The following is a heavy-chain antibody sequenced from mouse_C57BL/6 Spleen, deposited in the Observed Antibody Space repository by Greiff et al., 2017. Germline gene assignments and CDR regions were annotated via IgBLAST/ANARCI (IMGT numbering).Heavy chain of an antibody. D-gene: IGHD2-1*01. CDR1: GYTFTSYW. V-gene: IGHV1-53*01. J-gene: IGHJ3*01. CDR3: AGYGNYVAWFAY. Sequence: QVQLQQPGTELVKPGASVKLSCKASGYTFTSYWMNWVKQRPGQGLEWIGNINPSNGGTNYNEKFKSKATLTVDKSSSTAYMQLSILTSEDSSVYYCAGYGNYVAWFAYWGQGTLVTVSA. CDR2: INPSNGGT.